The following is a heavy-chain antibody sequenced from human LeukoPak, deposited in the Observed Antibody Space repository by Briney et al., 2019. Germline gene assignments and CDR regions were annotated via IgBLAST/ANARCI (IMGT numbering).Heavy chain of an antibody. CDR1: GFIFRNYG. V-gene: IGHV3-30*02. Sequence: GGSLRLSCAASGFIFRNYGMHWVRQAPGKGLEWVAFLRNDESEVFYADSAKGRFTISRDNSKNTLYLQMSSLRHEDAAVYYCVKDTGRGDFWGQGTQVTVSS. CDR3: VKDTGRGDF. D-gene: IGHD1-14*01. CDR2: LRNDESEV. J-gene: IGHJ4*02.